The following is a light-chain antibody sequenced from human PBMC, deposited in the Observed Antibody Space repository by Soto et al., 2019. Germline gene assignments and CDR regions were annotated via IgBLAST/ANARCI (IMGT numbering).Light chain of an antibody. Sequence: QAVVTQEPSLTVSPGGTVTLTCASSTGAVTSDYYPNWLQQKPGQAPRSLIHSTYTRHFWTPARFSGSLLGGKAALTVSDVQPEDEADCYCLLYHGAAQVFGGGTQLTVL. CDR2: STY. CDR3: LLYHGAAQV. V-gene: IGLV7-43*01. CDR1: TGAVTSDYY. J-gene: IGLJ3*02.